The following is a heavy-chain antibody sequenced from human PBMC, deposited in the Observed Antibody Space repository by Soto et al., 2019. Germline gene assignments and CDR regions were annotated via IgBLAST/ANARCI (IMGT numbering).Heavy chain of an antibody. CDR2: ISWNSASI. V-gene: IGHV3-9*01. CDR3: AKGPGLVASSGSPDS. J-gene: IGHJ4*02. D-gene: IGHD2-8*02. Sequence: EVQLVESGGGLVQPGRSLRLSCAASGFTFDDFAMHWVRQPPGKGLEWVSGISWNSASIVYADSVKGRFTISRDNAKNSLYLQLDCVGVEDTAFYYCAKGPGLVASSGSPDSWGQGTLVSVSS. CDR1: GFTFDDFA.